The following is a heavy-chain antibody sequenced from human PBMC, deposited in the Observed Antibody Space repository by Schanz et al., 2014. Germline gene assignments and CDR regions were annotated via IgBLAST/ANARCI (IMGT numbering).Heavy chain of an antibody. J-gene: IGHJ6*02. CDR2: LSGSGTST. V-gene: IGHV3-23*04. Sequence: EVQLVESGGGLVQPGGSLRLSCAASRFTFSSYAMSWVRQAPGKGLEWVSALSGSGTSTYYADSVKGRFTISRDNSKNTLYLQMNSLRAEDTAVYFCAKSQYYGSGSYSDYYGVDVWGQGTTVTVSS. CDR3: AKSQYYGSGSYSDYYGVDV. CDR1: RFTFSSYA. D-gene: IGHD3-10*01.